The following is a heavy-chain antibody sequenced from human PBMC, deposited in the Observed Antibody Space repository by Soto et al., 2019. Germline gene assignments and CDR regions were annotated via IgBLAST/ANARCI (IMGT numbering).Heavy chain of an antibody. J-gene: IGHJ6*02. V-gene: IGHV3-30-3*01. CDR3: ARDRNYDILTDYYGMDV. D-gene: IGHD3-9*01. CDR2: ISYGGNNT. Sequence: SCKASGGTFSSYAISWVRQAPGKGLEWVAAISYGGNNTYHADSVKGRFTISKDNSKKTLSLQMNSLRVEDTAVYYCARDRNYDILTDYYGMDVWGQGTTVTVSS. CDR1: GGTFSSYA.